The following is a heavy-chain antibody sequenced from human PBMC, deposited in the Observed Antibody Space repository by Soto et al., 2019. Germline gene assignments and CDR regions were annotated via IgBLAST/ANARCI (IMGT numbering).Heavy chain of an antibody. D-gene: IGHD3-3*01. J-gene: IGHJ4*02. Sequence: GGSLRLSCAASGFPFSSYAMHWVRQAPGKGLEWVAVISYDGSNKYYADSVKGRFTISRDNSKNTLYLQMNSLRAEDTAVYYCAKKTGPYYDFWSGYYPFDYWGQGTLVTVSS. CDR2: ISYDGSNK. V-gene: IGHV3-30-3*02. CDR3: AKKTGPYYDFWSGYYPFDY. CDR1: GFPFSSYA.